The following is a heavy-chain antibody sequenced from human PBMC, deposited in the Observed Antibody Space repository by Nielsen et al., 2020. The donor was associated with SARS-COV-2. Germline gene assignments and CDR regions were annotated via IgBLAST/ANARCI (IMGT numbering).Heavy chain of an antibody. CDR1: EFTFGYYW. V-gene: IGHV3-7*03. J-gene: IGHJ6*02. D-gene: IGHD1-14*01. CDR3: AKPVLRAGHYYGMDV. Sequence: GESLKISCAASEFTFGYYWMTWVRQAPGKGLEWVANIKQDGGEKNYLDSVKGRFTISRDNSKNTLYLEMNSLRAEDTAVYYCAKPVLRAGHYYGMDVWGQGTTVTVSS. CDR2: IKQDGGEK.